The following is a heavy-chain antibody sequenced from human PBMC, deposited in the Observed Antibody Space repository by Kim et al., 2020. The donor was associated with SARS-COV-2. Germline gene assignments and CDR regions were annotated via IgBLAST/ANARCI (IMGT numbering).Heavy chain of an antibody. J-gene: IGHJ4*02. CDR2: FDPEDGET. CDR1: GYTLTELS. D-gene: IGHD3-10*01. V-gene: IGHV1-24*01. Sequence: ASVKVSCKVSGYTLTELSMHWVRQAPGKGLEWMGGFDPEDGETIYAQKFQGRVTMTEDTSTDTAYLELSSLRSEDTAVYYCATVDGTIRDFDYWGQGTLVTVSS. CDR3: ATVDGTIRDFDY.